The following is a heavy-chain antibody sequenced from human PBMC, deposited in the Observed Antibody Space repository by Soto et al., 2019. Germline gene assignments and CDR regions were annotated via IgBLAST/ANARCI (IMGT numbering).Heavy chain of an antibody. D-gene: IGHD3-3*01. V-gene: IGHV3-21*01. Sequence: PGGSLRLSCAASGFTFSSYSMNWVRQAPGKGLEWVSSISSSSSYIYYADSVKGRFTISRDNAKNSLYLQMNSLRAEDTAVYYCAREIDFWSGYSMRYYGMDVWGQGTMVTVSS. J-gene: IGHJ6*02. CDR1: GFTFSSYS. CDR3: AREIDFWSGYSMRYYGMDV. CDR2: ISSSSSYI.